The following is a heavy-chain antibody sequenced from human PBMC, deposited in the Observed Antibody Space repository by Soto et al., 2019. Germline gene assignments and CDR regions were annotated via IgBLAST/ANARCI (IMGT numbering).Heavy chain of an antibody. CDR2: INPNSGGT. V-gene: IGHV1-2*02. CDR3: AREKYDFWSGYHDY. CDR1: GYTFTGYY. Sequence: ASVKVSCKASGYTFTGYYMHWVRQAPGQGLEWMGWINPNSGGTNYAQKFQGRVTMTRDTSISTAYMELSRLRSDDTAVYYCAREKYDFWSGYHDYWGQGTLVTVSS. D-gene: IGHD3-3*01. J-gene: IGHJ4*02.